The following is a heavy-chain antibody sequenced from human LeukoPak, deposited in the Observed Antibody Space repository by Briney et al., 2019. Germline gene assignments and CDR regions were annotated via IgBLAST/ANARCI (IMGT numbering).Heavy chain of an antibody. CDR2: IYTSGST. CDR3: ARGAYPDYFDY. CDR1: GGSISSGNYY. V-gene: IGHV4-61*02. J-gene: IGHJ4*02. Sequence: SQTLSLTCTVSGGSISSGNYYWSWIRQPAGKGLEWIGRIYTSGSTNYNPSLKSRVTISVDTSKNQFSLKLRSVTAADTAVYYCARGAYPDYFDYWGQGTLVTVSS.